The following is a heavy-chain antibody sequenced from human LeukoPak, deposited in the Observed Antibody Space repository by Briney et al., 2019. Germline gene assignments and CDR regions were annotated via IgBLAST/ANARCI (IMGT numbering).Heavy chain of an antibody. CDR3: ARDRVRDYDFWSGHEYYFDY. CDR2: IYHSGST. V-gene: IGHV4-38-2*02. J-gene: IGHJ4*02. D-gene: IGHD3-3*01. Sequence: SETLSLTCVVSAFSISSGYLWGWIRQPPGKGLEWIGGIYHSGSTYYNPSLKSRVTISVDTSKNQFSLKLSSVTAADTAVYYCARDRVRDYDFWSGHEYYFDYWGQGTLVTVSS. CDR1: AFSISSGYL.